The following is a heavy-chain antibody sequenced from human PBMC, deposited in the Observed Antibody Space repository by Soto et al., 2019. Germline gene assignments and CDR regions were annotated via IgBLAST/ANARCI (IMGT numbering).Heavy chain of an antibody. V-gene: IGHV3-30*18. CDR3: AKDWRRRGGYDSSFDY. J-gene: IGHJ4*02. Sequence: QVQLVESGGGVVQPGRSLRLSCAASGFTFSSYGMHWVRQAPGKGLEWVAVISYDGSNKNYADSVKGRFTISRDNSKNTLYLQMNSLRAEDMAVYYCAKDWRRRGGYDSSFDYWGQGTLVTVSS. CDR2: ISYDGSNK. D-gene: IGHD5-12*01. CDR1: GFTFSSYG.